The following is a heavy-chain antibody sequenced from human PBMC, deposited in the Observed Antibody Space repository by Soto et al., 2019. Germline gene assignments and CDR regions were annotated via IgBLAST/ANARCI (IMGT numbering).Heavy chain of an antibody. CDR1: GFTFTAFT. Sequence: PGGSLRLSCAASGFTFTAFTMNWVRQAPGKGLEWVSSITSSGSYIFYANSVKGRFTISRDSAKNSLFLQMNSLRVEDTAVYYCARVKGEYRDYWGQGALVTVSS. D-gene: IGHD6-6*01. CDR2: ITSSGSYI. V-gene: IGHV3-21*01. J-gene: IGHJ4*02. CDR3: ARVKGEYRDY.